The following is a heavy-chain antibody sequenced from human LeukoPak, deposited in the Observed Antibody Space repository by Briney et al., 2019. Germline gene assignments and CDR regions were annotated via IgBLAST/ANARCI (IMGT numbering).Heavy chain of an antibody. CDR1: GGSISSGGYS. CDR2: IYHSGST. V-gene: IGHV4-30-2*01. Sequence: SETLSLTCAVSGGSISSGGYSWSWIRQPPGKGLEWIGYIYHSGSTYYNPSLKSRVTISVDRSKNQFSLKLSSVTAADTAVYYCASSKRAFDIWGQGTMVTVSS. J-gene: IGHJ3*02. CDR3: ASSKRAFDI.